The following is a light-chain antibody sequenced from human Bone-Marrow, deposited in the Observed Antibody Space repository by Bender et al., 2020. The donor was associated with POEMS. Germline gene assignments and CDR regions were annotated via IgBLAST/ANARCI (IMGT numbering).Light chain of an antibody. CDR3: AAWEDSLNGWV. Sequence: QSVLTQPASMSGSPGQSITISCTRSAGDVGTYNLVSWYQQHPGKAPKVIIYEGTKRPSGVSNRFSGSKSGTSASLAISGLQSEDEADYYCAAWEDSLNGWVFGGGTKLTVL. V-gene: IGLV2-14*02. CDR1: AGDVGTYNL. J-gene: IGLJ3*02. CDR2: EGT.